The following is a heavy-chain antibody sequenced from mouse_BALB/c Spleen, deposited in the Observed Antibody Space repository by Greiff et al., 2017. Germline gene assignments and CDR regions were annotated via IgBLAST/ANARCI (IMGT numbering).Heavy chain of an antibody. V-gene: IGHV5-12-1*01. CDR1: GFAFSSYD. D-gene: IGHD2-1*01. CDR3: ARHVNGNYRYFDV. CDR2: ISSGGGST. J-gene: IGHJ1*01. Sequence: VQLKESGGGLVKPGGSLKLSCAASGFAFSSYDMSWVRQTPEKRLEWVAYISSGGGSTYYPDTVKGRFTISRDNAKNTLYLQMSSLKSEDTAMYYCARHVNGNYRYFDVWGAGTTVTVSS.